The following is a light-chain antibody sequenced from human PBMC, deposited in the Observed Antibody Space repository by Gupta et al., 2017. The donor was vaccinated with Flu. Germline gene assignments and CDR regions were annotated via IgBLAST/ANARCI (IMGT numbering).Light chain of an antibody. J-gene: IGLJ1*01. CDR3: AAWDDSLNVLYV. CDR1: SSNIGSNN. V-gene: IGLV1-44*01. Sequence: QSVLTQPPSAFGTPWHRVTISCSGGSSNIGSNNVNWYQQLPGTAPKLLIYSNNQRPSGVPDRFSGSKSGTSASLAISGLQSEDEADYYCAAWDDSLNVLYVFGTGTKVTVL. CDR2: SNN.